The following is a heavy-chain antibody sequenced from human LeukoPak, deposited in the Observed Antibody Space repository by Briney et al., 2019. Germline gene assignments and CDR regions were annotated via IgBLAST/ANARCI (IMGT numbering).Heavy chain of an antibody. J-gene: IGHJ4*02. CDR2: ISGSGGST. CDR3: AKAQEYSSGFDY. D-gene: IGHD6-19*01. V-gene: IGHV3-23*01. CDR1: GFTFSSYG. Sequence: GGSLRLSCAASGFTFSSYGMSWVRQAPGKGLEWVSAISGSGGSTYYADSVKGRFTISRDNSKNTLYLQMNSLRAEDTAVYYCAKAQEYSSGFDYWGQGTLVTVSS.